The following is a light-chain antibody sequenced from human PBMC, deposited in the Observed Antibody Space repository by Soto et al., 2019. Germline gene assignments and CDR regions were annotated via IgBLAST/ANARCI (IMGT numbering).Light chain of an antibody. CDR1: SSDVGNGYDS. CDR2: EVS. CDR3: ASYRSSSPRV. V-gene: IGLV2-14*01. J-gene: IGLJ3*02. Sequence: QSVLTQPASVSGSPGQSITISCTGTSSDVGNGYDSVSWYQQHPGKAPKLMIYEVSNRPSGVSSRFSGSKSGDTASLTIAGLQPEDEADYYCASYRSSSPRVFGGGTKLTVL.